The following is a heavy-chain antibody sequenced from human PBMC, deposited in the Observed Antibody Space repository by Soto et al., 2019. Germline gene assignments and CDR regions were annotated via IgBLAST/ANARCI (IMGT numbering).Heavy chain of an antibody. Sequence: QVQLQESCTGLVKPSGTLSLTCAVSGVSISSTSWWTWVRQPPGKGLEWIGEIYHSGSTKYNPSLKSRVTISVDKSTNQFSLKVTSVTAADTAVYYCARVWISTSRYGLDVWGQGTTVTVSS. D-gene: IGHD2-2*01. J-gene: IGHJ6*02. CDR2: IYHSGST. V-gene: IGHV4-4*02. CDR3: ARVWISTSRYGLDV. CDR1: GVSISSTSW.